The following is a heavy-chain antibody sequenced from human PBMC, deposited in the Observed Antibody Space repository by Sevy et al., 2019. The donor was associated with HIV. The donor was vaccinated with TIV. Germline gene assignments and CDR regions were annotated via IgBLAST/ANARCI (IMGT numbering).Heavy chain of an antibody. J-gene: IGHJ4*02. CDR2: INPSGGST. Sequence: ASVKVSCKASGYTFTSYYMHWVRQAPGQGLEWMGIINPSGGSTSYAQKFQGRGTMTRDTSTSTVYMELSSLRSEDTAVYYCAREGGYYYVSSGYFGYWGQGTLVTVSS. CDR3: AREGGYYYVSSGYFGY. D-gene: IGHD3-22*01. CDR1: GYTFTSYY. V-gene: IGHV1-46*01.